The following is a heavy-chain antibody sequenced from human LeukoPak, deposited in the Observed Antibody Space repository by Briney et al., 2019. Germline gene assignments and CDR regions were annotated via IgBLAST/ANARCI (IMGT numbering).Heavy chain of an antibody. Sequence: GGSLRLSCAASGFTFSRYGMSWVRQAPGKGLEWVSAISNDGGSTHYADSVKGRFTISRDNSKNTLYVQMNSLRAEDTAVYYCAKERTAMVTLGYFDYWGQGTLVTVSS. J-gene: IGHJ4*02. D-gene: IGHD5-18*01. CDR3: AKERTAMVTLGYFDY. CDR1: GFTFSRYG. V-gene: IGHV3-23*01. CDR2: ISNDGGST.